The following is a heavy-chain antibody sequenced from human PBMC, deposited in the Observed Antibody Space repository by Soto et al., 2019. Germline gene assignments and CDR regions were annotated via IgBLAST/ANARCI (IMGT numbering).Heavy chain of an antibody. D-gene: IGHD3-3*01. CDR2: IYYSGST. CDR1: GGSISSYY. Sequence: SETLSLTCTVSGGSISSYYWSWIRQPPGKGLEWIGYIYYSGSTNYNPSLKSRVTISVDTSKNQFSLKLSSVTAADTAVYYCAGLYYDFWSGYSGGDNWFDPWGQGTLVTVSS. V-gene: IGHV4-59*01. J-gene: IGHJ5*02. CDR3: AGLYYDFWSGYSGGDNWFDP.